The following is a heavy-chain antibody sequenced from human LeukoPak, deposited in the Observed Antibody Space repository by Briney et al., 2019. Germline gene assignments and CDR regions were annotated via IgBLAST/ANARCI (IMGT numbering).Heavy chain of an antibody. J-gene: IGHJ6*03. Sequence: ASVKVSFKASGYTFTSYDINWVRQATGQGLEWMGWMNPNSGNTGYAQKFQGRVTMTRNTSISTAYMELSSLRSEDTAVYYCARGIRMTTRIYYYYYMDVWGKGTTVTVSS. CDR3: ARGIRMTTRIYYYYYMDV. V-gene: IGHV1-8*01. D-gene: IGHD1-1*01. CDR2: MNPNSGNT. CDR1: GYTFTSYD.